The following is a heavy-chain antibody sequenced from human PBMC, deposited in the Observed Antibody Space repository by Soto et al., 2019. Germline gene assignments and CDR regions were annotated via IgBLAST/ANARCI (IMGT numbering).Heavy chain of an antibody. CDR2: INHSGST. D-gene: IGHD2-2*01. CDR3: ARGSYCSSTSCYQHKNWFDP. J-gene: IGHJ5*02. V-gene: IGHV4-34*01. CDR1: DVCASYYC. Sequence: CLTTGAYDVCASYYCFRRLSRKTIQQRDWIGEINHSGSTNYNPSLESRVTISVDTSKNQFSLKVSSVTAADTAVYYCARGSYCSSTSCYQHKNWFDPWGQGNLVTAS.